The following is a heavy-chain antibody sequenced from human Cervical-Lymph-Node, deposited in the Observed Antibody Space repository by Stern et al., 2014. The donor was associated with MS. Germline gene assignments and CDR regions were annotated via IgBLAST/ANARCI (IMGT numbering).Heavy chain of an antibody. V-gene: IGHV5-51*01. CDR2: IYPDDSDT. CDR3: ARRGMDV. J-gene: IGHJ6*02. Sequence: IQLVQSGAEVKKPGESLTISCKGFGYSFNIYWIAWVRQRPGKGLEWMGIIYPDDSDTGYRPSFQSHGTFSVGTSISTAYLQWSSLKPSDTATYFCARRGMDVWGQGTSVTVSS. CDR1: GYSFNIYW.